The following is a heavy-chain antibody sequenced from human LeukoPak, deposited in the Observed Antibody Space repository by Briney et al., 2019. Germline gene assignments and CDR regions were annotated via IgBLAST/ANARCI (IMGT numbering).Heavy chain of an antibody. CDR2: IYYSGST. D-gene: IGHD5-18*01. CDR3: ARDSGYSYGYYYGMDV. V-gene: IGHV4-59*01. Sequence: SETLSLTCTVSGGSISSYYWNWIRQPPGKGLEWIGYIYYSGSTNYNPSLKSRVTISVDTSKNQLSLKLSSVTAADTAVYYCARDSGYSYGYYYGMDVWGQGTTVTVSS. CDR1: GGSISSYY. J-gene: IGHJ6*02.